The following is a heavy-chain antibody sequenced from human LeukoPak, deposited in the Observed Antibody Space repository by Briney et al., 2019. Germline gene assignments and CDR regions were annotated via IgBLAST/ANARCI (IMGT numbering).Heavy chain of an antibody. CDR2: INQDGSEK. V-gene: IGHV3-7*05. D-gene: IGHD2-2*01. CDR3: AKAALRYQLLSSLDY. CDR1: GFTFSNYW. J-gene: IGHJ4*02. Sequence: GGSLRLSCAASGFTFSNYWMGWVRRAPGKGLEWVANINQDGSEKYYVDSVKGRFTISRDNSKNTLYLQMNSLRAEDTAIYYCAKAALRYQLLSSLDYWGQGTLVTVSS.